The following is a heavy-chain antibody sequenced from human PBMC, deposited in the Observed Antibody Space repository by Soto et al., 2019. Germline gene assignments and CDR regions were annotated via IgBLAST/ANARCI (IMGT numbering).Heavy chain of an antibody. CDR1: GGSMNTYF. CDR2: IYYSGSS. D-gene: IGHD6-13*01. V-gene: IGHV4-59*01. J-gene: IGHJ4*01. Sequence: QVQLQESGPGLVKPSETLSLTCTVSGGSMNTYFWTWIRQPPGKGLEWIGHIYYSGSSYYNPSLKSQVTMSLDTSKNQFSLKLSSVTSADTAVYYCARNVAAAAPPSLDYWGHGTLVTVSS. CDR3: ARNVAAAAPPSLDY.